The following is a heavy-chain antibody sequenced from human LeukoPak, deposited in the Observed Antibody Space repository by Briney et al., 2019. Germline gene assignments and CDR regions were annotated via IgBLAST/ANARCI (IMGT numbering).Heavy chain of an antibody. CDR3: ARGDDIVVVPAAMDY. D-gene: IGHD2-2*01. J-gene: IGHJ4*02. CDR1: GFTFSNAW. V-gene: IGHV3-48*01. Sequence: GGSLRLSCAASGFTFSNAWMSWVRQAPGKGLEWVSYISSSSSTIYYADSVKGRFTISRDNAKNSLYLQMNSLRAEDTAVYYCARGDDIVVVPAAMDYWGQGTLVTVSS. CDR2: ISSSSSTI.